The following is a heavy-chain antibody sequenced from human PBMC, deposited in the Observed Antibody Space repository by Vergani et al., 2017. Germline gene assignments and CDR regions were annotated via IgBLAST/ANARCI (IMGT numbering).Heavy chain of an antibody. J-gene: IGHJ3*02. D-gene: IGHD2-15*01. V-gene: IGHV3-7*03. CDR3: VVCSGGSCPPDAFDI. CDR2: IKQDESEK. Sequence: EAQLVESGGDLVQPGGSLRLSCVGSGFSFSSYWVSWVRQAPGKGLEWVANIKQDESEKYYGDSVKGRFTISRDNAKNSVFLQMSSLKTEDTAVYYCVVCSGGSCPPDAFDIWGQGTMVTVSS. CDR1: GFSFSSYW.